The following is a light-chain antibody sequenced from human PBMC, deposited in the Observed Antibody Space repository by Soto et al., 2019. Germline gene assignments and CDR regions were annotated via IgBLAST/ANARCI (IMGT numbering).Light chain of an antibody. V-gene: IGKV1-5*01. CDR3: QQYNTNLFT. CDR2: DAS. J-gene: IGKJ3*01. CDR1: QSIGIW. Sequence: DIQMTQSPSTQPASVGDRVTITCRASQSIGIWLAWYQQKPGKAPKLLIYDASSLESGVPSRFSGSGSGIEFTLAINSLQPDDFATYYCQQYNTNLFTFGPGTKVDIK.